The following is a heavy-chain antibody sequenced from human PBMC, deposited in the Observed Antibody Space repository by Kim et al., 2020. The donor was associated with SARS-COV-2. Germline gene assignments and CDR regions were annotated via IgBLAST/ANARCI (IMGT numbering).Heavy chain of an antibody. Sequence: SETLSLTCAVYGGSFSGYYWSWIRQPPGKGLEWIGEINNSGSTNYKPSLKSRVTISVDTSKNQFSLKLSSVTAADTAVYYCARGRGWFDPWGQGTLVTV. CDR2: INNSGST. D-gene: IGHD3-16*01. J-gene: IGHJ5*02. CDR1: GGSFSGYY. CDR3: ARGRGWFDP. V-gene: IGHV4-34*01.